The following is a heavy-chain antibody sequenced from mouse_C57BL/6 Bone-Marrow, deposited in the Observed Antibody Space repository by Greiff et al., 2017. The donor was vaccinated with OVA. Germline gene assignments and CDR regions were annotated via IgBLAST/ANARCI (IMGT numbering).Heavy chain of an antibody. CDR3: ERHEDGDNASYFDY. J-gene: IGHJ2*01. Sequence: ESGPELVKPGASVKISCKASGYAFSSSWMTWVKQGPGKGLEWIGRIYPGDGVTNYNGKFKGTATLPADKAASTAYMQRSNLTSENSAVYLCERHEDGDNASYFDYWGQGTTLTVSS. V-gene: IGHV1-82*01. D-gene: IGHD2-13*01. CDR1: GYAFSSSW. CDR2: IYPGDGVT.